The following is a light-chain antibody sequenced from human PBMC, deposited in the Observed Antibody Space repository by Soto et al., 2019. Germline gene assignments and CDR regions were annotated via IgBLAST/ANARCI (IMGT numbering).Light chain of an antibody. V-gene: IGKV3-20*01. CDR3: QQYGSSPVT. CDR1: QSVSSSY. CDR2: GAS. Sequence: EIVLTQSPGTLSLSPGERATLSCRASQSVSSSYLAWYQQKPGQAPRPLISGASSRATGIPDRFSGSGSGTDFTLTISRLEPEDFAVYYCQQYGSSPVTFGGGTKVEIK. J-gene: IGKJ4*01.